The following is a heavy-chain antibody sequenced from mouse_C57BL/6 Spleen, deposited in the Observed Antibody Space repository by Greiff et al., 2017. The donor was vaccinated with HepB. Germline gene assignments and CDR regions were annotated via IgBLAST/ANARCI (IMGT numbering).Heavy chain of an antibody. Sequence: VQLQQSGAELVRPGSSVKLSCKASGYTFTSYWMHWVKQRPIQGLEWIGNIDPSDSETHYNQKFKDKATLTVDKSSSTAYMQLSSLTSEDSAVYYCARGGETWFAYWGQGTLVTVSA. V-gene: IGHV1-52*01. CDR1: GYTFTSYW. J-gene: IGHJ3*01. CDR3: ARGGETWFAY. CDR2: IDPSDSET.